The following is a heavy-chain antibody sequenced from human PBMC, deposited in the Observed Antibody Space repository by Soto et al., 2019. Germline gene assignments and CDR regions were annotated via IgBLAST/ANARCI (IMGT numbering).Heavy chain of an antibody. CDR2: INQSGST. CDR3: ARVVGSSGWYYGSFDI. V-gene: IGHV4-34*01. J-gene: IGHJ3*02. CDR1: GGSFSGSY. Sequence: ETLSLTCAVYGGSFSGSYLNWLRQPPVKGLEWIGEINQSGSTNYNPSLKSRVTISVDTSKNQFSLKLSSVTAADSAVYYCARVVGSSGWYYGSFDIWGPGTMVTVSS. D-gene: IGHD6-19*01.